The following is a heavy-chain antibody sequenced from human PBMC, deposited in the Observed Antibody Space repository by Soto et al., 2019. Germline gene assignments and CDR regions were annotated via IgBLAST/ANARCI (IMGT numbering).Heavy chain of an antibody. CDR3: VRTWHGFDI. CDR2: INGDGSYT. J-gene: IGHJ3*02. V-gene: IGHV3-74*01. Sequence: EVHLVESGGGLVQPGGSLRLSCAASGFTFSTYWMHWVRQAPEKGLLWVSHINGDGSYTDFADSVKGRFTISGDNAKNTVYLQMQSLRVEDTAVYFCVRTWHGFDIWGPGTMVTVSS. CDR1: GFTFSTYW.